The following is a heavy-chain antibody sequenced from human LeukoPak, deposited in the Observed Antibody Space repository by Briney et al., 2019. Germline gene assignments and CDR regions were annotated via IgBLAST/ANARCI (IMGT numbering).Heavy chain of an antibody. Sequence: PSETLSLTCTVSGGSISSSSYYWGWIRQPPGKGLEWIGSIYYSGSTYYNPSLKSRVTMSVDTSKNQFSLKLSSVTAADTAVYYCAREGYCSSTSCYVRYWGQGTLVTVSS. CDR1: GGSISSSSYY. V-gene: IGHV4-39*07. CDR3: AREGYCSSTSCYVRY. CDR2: IYYSGST. D-gene: IGHD2-2*01. J-gene: IGHJ4*02.